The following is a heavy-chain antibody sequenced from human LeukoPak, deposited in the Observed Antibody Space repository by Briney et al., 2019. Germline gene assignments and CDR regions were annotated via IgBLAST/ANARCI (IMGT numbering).Heavy chain of an antibody. CDR1: GGTFSSYA. CDR2: IIPIFGTA. CDR3: ARGGIAAAGLDY. Sequence: GASVKVSCKASGGTFSSYAISWVRQAPGQGLEWMGGIIPIFGTANYAQKFQGRVTITADESTSTAYKELSSLRSEDTAVYYCARGGIAAAGLDYWGQGTLVTVSS. V-gene: IGHV1-69*13. J-gene: IGHJ4*02. D-gene: IGHD6-13*01.